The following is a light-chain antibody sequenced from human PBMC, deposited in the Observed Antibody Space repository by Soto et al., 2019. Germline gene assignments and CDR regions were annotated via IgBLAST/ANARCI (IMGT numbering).Light chain of an antibody. J-gene: IGKJ4*01. Sequence: EIVATQSPATLSVSPGERATLSFRDSQSVSNNFAWYQQKPGQAPRLLIFATSTRATGVPARFSGSGSGTEFTLSISSLQSEDLAVYYGQQYGDSPLTFGGGSKFEIE. CDR3: QQYGDSPLT. CDR1: QSVSNN. CDR2: ATS. V-gene: IGKV3-15*01.